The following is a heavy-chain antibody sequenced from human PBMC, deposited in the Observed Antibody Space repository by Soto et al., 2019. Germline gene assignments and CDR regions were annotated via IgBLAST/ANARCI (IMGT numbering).Heavy chain of an antibody. CDR1: GYTFTGYY. Sequence: ASVKVSCKASGYTFTGYYMHWVRQAPGQGLEWMGWINPNSGGTNYAQKFQGWVTMTRDTSISTAYMELSRLRSDDTAVYYCARCDQYYYDSSGYFPFGAFDIWGQGTMVTVSS. J-gene: IGHJ3*02. CDR2: INPNSGGT. D-gene: IGHD3-22*01. V-gene: IGHV1-2*04. CDR3: ARCDQYYYDSSGYFPFGAFDI.